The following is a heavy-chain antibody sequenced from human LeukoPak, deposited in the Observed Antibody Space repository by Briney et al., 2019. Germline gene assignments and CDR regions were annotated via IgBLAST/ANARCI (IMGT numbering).Heavy chain of an antibody. CDR2: FYHSGST. D-gene: IGHD5-18*01. V-gene: IGHV4-4*02. CDR1: GGSITSSNW. Sequence: SGTLSLTCAVSGGSITSSNWWSWVRQPPGKGLEWIGEFYHSGSTNYNPSLKSRVTISVDKSKNQFSLKLSSVTAADTAVYYCARDQGASSDTAMVKGDYWGQGVLVTVSS. CDR3: ARDQGASSDTAMVKGDY. J-gene: IGHJ4*02.